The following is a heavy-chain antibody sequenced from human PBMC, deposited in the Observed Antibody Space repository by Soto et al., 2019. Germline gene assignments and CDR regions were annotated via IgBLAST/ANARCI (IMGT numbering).Heavy chain of an antibody. J-gene: IGHJ4*02. Sequence: QITLKESGPTLVKPTQTLTLTCTFSGFSLSTSGVGVGWIRQPPGKALEWLALIYWDDDKRYSPSLKSRLTITKDTSKNQRVLTMTNMDPVDTATYYCAHKGGGDRILDYWGQGTLVTVSS. D-gene: IGHD3-16*01. CDR3: AHKGGGDRILDY. V-gene: IGHV2-5*02. CDR2: IYWDDDK. CDR1: GFSLSTSGVG.